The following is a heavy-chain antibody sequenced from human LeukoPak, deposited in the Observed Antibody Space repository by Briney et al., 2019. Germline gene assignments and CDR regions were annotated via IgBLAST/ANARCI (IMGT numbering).Heavy chain of an antibody. D-gene: IGHD1-1*01. V-gene: IGHV3-48*03. J-gene: IGHJ4*02. CDR1: GFTFSSYE. CDR3: ARDEGYRYFDY. CDR2: ISSSGSTI. Sequence: GGSLRLSCAASGFTFSSYEMNWVRQAPGKGLEWVSYISSSGSTIYYADSVKGRFTISRDNAQNSLYLQMNSLRAEDTAVYYCARDEGYRYFDYWGQGTLVTVSS.